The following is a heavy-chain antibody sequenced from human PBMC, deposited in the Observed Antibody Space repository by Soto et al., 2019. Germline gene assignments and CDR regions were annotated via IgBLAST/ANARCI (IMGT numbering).Heavy chain of an antibody. Sequence: SETLSLTCTVSGGSISSGDYYWSWIRQPPGKGLEWIGYIYYSGSTYYNPSLKSRVTISVDTSKNQFSLKLSSVTAADTAVYYCARVQIVVVPEEPRAYNWFDPWGQGTLVTVSS. CDR2: IYYSGST. CDR3: ARVQIVVVPEEPRAYNWFDP. D-gene: IGHD2-2*01. J-gene: IGHJ5*02. V-gene: IGHV4-30-4*01. CDR1: GGSISSGDYY.